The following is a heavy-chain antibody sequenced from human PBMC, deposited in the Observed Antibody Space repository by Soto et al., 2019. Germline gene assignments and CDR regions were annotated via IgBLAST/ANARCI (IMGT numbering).Heavy chain of an antibody. D-gene: IGHD3-16*01. CDR2: VSYSGTT. CDR3: ARVPSPFDFYYAMDV. V-gene: IGHV4-59*04. Sequence: PSETLSLTCTVSRGSINNYYWTLIRQPPGKGLEWIGYVSYSGTTYYNPSLKSRLTMSLDTSQNQFSLKLNSVTAADTAVYFCARVPSPFDFYYAMDVWGQGTTVTVSS. CDR1: RGSINNYY. J-gene: IGHJ6*02.